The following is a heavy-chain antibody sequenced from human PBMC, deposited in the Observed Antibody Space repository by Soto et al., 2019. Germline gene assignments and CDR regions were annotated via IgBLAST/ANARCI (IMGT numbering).Heavy chain of an antibody. D-gene: IGHD3-3*01. CDR3: ARTVTIFGVVNNYYYYYGMDV. J-gene: IGHJ6*02. Sequence: SETLSLTCTVSGGSISSYYWSWIRQPPGKGLEWIGYIYYSGSTNYNPSLKSRVTISVDTSKNQFSLKLSSVTAADTAVYYCARTVTIFGVVNNYYYYYGMDVWGQGTTVTVSS. CDR1: GGSISSYY. CDR2: IYYSGST. V-gene: IGHV4-59*01.